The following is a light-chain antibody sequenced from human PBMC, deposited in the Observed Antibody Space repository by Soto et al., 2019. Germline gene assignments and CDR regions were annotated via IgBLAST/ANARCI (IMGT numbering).Light chain of an antibody. CDR2: AAS. J-gene: IGKJ1*01. CDR1: QSISSY. V-gene: IGKV1-39*01. CDR3: QQSYSTPWT. Sequence: DIQMTQSPSSLSASVGDRVTITCRASQSISSYLNWYRQKPGKAPKLLIYAASSLQSGVPSRFSGSGSGTYFTLTISSLQPEDFATYYCQQSYSTPWTFGQGTKVEIK.